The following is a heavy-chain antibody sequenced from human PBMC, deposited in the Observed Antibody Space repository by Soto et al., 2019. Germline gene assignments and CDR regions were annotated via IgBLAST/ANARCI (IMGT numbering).Heavy chain of an antibody. CDR1: GFSLSTSGVG. D-gene: IGHD5-12*01. V-gene: IGHV2-5*01. Sequence: QITLKESGPTLVKPTQTLTLTCTFSGFSLSTSGVGVGWIRQPPGKALEWLALIYWNDDKRYSPSLKSRLTITKDTSKNQVVLTMTNMEPVDTATYYCAQRLRFELGGDAFDIWGQGTMVTVSS. CDR2: IYWNDDK. CDR3: AQRLRFELGGDAFDI. J-gene: IGHJ3*02.